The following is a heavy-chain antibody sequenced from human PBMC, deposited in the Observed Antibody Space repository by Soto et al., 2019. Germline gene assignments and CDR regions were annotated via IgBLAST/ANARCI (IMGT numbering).Heavy chain of an antibody. J-gene: IGHJ6*02. Sequence: ASVKVSCKVSGYTLTELSMHWVRQAPGKGLEWMGGFDPEDGETIYAQKFQGRVTMTEDTSTDTAYMELSSLRSEDTAVYYCATMGWNHPDGIPYGGEYYYGMDVWGQGTTVTVSS. CDR2: FDPEDGET. D-gene: IGHD1-1*01. V-gene: IGHV1-24*01. CDR1: GYTLTELS. CDR3: ATMGWNHPDGIPYGGEYYYGMDV.